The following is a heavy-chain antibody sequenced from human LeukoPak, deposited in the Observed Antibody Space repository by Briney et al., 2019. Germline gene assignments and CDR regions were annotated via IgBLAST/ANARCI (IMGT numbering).Heavy chain of an antibody. CDR1: GYTFTSYY. Sequence: ASVKVSCKASGYTFTSYYMHWVRQAPGQGLEWMGIINPSGGSTSYAQKFQGRVYMTSDTSTSTVYMELSGLRSDDTAVYYCARVRDGYNDAYDVWGQGTMVTVPS. CDR3: ARVRDGYNDAYDV. CDR2: INPSGGST. V-gene: IGHV1-46*01. D-gene: IGHD5-24*01. J-gene: IGHJ3*01.